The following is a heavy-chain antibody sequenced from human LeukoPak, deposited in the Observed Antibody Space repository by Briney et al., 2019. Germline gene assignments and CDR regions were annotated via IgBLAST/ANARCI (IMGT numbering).Heavy chain of an antibody. CDR3: ARTRYNWKGGAFDI. CDR1: GISLSTHAPC. J-gene: IGHJ3*02. CDR2: FECDVDK. Sequence: SGPALVKPTPTPALTCTFSGISLSTHAPCVSWIRQPPGKALEWLAHFECDVDKYYSTSLKTRLTISKDTSKNQVVLTMTNMDPVDTAAYYCARTRYNWKGGAFDIWGQGTMVTVSS. D-gene: IGHD1-1*01. V-gene: IGHV2-70*01.